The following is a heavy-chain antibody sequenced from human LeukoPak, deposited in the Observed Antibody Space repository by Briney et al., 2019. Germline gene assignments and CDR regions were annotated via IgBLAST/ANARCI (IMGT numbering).Heavy chain of an antibody. D-gene: IGHD3-10*01. V-gene: IGHV4-30-4*08. CDR1: GGSISSHY. Sequence: KPSETLSLTCTVSGGSISSHYWSWIRQPPGKGLEWIGYIYYSGSTYYNPSLKSRVTISVDTSKNQFSLKLSSVTAADTAVYYCARGAGRFGELSDFDYWGQGTLVTVSS. CDR2: IYYSGST. J-gene: IGHJ4*02. CDR3: ARGAGRFGELSDFDY.